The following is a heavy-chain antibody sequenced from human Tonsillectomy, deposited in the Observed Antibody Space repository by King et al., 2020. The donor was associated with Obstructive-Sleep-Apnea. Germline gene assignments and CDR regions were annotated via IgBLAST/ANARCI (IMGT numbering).Heavy chain of an antibody. V-gene: IGHV3-30*04. CDR3: ARGLWFGELSPLGN. CDR1: GFTFISYA. CDR2: ISFDGKNE. J-gene: IGHJ4*02. Sequence: VQLVESGGRVVQPGRSLRLSCAASGFTFISYAMHWVRQAPGKGLEWVSVISFDGKNEYYANSVKGRLTISRDNSKNTLFLQMKSLRSEDTAVYYCARGLWFGELSPLGNWGQGTLVTVSS. D-gene: IGHD3-10*01.